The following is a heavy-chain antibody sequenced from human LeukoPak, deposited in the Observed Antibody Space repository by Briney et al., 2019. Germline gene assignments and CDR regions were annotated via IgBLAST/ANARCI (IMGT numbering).Heavy chain of an antibody. D-gene: IGHD3-22*01. CDR3: ARDLYRIVVVPHYFDY. CDR1: GFSFSSYG. CDR2: ISGLSGRT. J-gene: IGHJ4*02. V-gene: IGHV3-23*01. Sequence: PGGTLRLSCATSGFSFSSYGMSWVRQAPGKGLEWVSSISGLSGRTYYADSVKGRVTISRDNSKNALSLQMNSLRAEDTAVYYCARDLYRIVVVPHYFDYWGQGTLVTVSS.